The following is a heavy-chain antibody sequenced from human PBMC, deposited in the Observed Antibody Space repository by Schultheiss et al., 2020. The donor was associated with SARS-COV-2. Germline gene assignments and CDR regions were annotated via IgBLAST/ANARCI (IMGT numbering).Heavy chain of an antibody. CDR3: ARDDSSGYYYGKIDY. CDR2: ISGRGTDT. CDR1: GFTFDDYA. V-gene: IGHV3-23*01. J-gene: IGHJ4*02. Sequence: GESLKISCAASGFTFDDYAMSWVRQTPGKGLEWVSGISGRGTDTDYTDSVKGRFTISRDNAKKSLYLQMNSLRAEDTAVYYCARDDSSGYYYGKIDYWGQGTLVTVSS. D-gene: IGHD3-22*01.